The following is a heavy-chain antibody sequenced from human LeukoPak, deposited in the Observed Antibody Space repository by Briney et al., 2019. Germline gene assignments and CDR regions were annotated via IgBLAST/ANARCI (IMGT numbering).Heavy chain of an antibody. D-gene: IGHD3-3*01. CDR1: GFTFSDYS. CDR3: TRDASYYDFWSGYSN. Sequence: GGSLRLSCRTSGFTFSDYSVIWVRQAPGKGLEWVGFIRSIAYGGTTEHAASVKDRFTISRDDSKSVAYLDMYSLKTEDTGVYYCTRDASYYDFWSGYSNWGQGTLVTVSS. V-gene: IGHV3-49*04. CDR2: IRSIAYGGTT. J-gene: IGHJ4*02.